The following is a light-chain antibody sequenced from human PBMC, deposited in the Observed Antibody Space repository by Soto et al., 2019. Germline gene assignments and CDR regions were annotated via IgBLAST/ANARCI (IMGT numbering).Light chain of an antibody. J-gene: IGKJ1*01. V-gene: IGKV1-39*01. Sequence: DIQMTQSPSSLSASVGDRVTLTCRASQNINTYLNWYQQKPGKPPKLLIYASSTLQSGVPSRFSGSGSGTDFTLTISSLQPADFAIYYCQQSSSTPRTFGQGTKVEIK. CDR2: ASS. CDR3: QQSSSTPRT. CDR1: QNINTY.